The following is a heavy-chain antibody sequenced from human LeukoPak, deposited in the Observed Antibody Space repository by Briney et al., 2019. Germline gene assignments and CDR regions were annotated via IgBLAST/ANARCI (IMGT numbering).Heavy chain of an antibody. J-gene: IGHJ4*02. D-gene: IGHD1-1*01. CDR3: ARMDGTTQNVVVDY. CDR2: IYSSGTT. V-gene: IGHV4-59*01. Sequence: PSETLSLTCTVSGGSISSYYWSWIRQPPGKGLEWIGYIYSSGTTNYNPSLKSRVTISVDTSKNQFSLKLSSVTAADTAVSYCARMDGTTQNVVVDYWGQGTLVTVSS. CDR1: GGSISSYY.